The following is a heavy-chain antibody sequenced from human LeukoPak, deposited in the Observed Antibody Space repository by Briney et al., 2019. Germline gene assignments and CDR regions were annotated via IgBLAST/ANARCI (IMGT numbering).Heavy chain of an antibody. V-gene: IGHV1-8*01. Sequence: ASVKVSCKASGYTFTSYDINWVRQATGQGLQWMGWMNPNSGNTGYAQKFQGRVTMTRNTSISTAYMELSSLRSEDTAVYYCPRGGNYDSSGYYKLDYWGQGTLVTVSS. CDR3: PRGGNYDSSGYYKLDY. CDR2: MNPNSGNT. J-gene: IGHJ4*02. D-gene: IGHD3-22*01. CDR1: GYTFTSYD.